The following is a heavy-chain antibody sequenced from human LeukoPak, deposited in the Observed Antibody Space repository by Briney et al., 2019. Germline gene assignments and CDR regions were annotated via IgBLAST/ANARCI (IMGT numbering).Heavy chain of an antibody. D-gene: IGHD6-13*01. CDR3: ARDWYDY. Sequence: GGSLRLSCAVSGFSFSNYWMSWVRQAPGKGLEWVSVIGGSGSYTYYADSVKGRFTISRDNSKDTLYLQMNSLRPEDTAVYYCARDWYDYWGQGTLVTVSS. CDR2: IGGSGSYT. J-gene: IGHJ4*02. CDR1: GFSFSNYW. V-gene: IGHV3-23*01.